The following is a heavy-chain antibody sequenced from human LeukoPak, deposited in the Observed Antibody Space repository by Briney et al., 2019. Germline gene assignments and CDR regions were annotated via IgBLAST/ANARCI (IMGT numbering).Heavy chain of an antibody. V-gene: IGHV3-23*01. CDR2: ISGRGGST. CDR1: GFTFNNYA. CDR3: AKEVWGIVGADFDY. J-gene: IGHJ4*02. D-gene: IGHD1-26*01. Sequence: HPGGSLRLSCAASGFTFNNYAMSWVRQAPGKGLEWVSAISGRGGSTYYADSVKGRFTISRDNSKNTLYLQMNSLRGEDTAIYYCAKEVWGIVGADFDYWGQGTLVTVSS.